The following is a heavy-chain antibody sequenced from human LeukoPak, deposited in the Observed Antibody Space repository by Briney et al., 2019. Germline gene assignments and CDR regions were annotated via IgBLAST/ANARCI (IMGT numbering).Heavy chain of an antibody. V-gene: IGHV4-34*01. Sequence: SETLSLTCAVYGGSFSGYYWSWIRQPPGKGLEWIGDINHSGSTNYNPSLKSRVTISVDTSKNQFSLKLSSVTAADTAVYYCARGPPHYDFWSGYQRDAFDIWGQGTMVTVSS. CDR2: INHSGST. J-gene: IGHJ3*02. CDR1: GGSFSGYY. CDR3: ARGPPHYDFWSGYQRDAFDI. D-gene: IGHD3-3*01.